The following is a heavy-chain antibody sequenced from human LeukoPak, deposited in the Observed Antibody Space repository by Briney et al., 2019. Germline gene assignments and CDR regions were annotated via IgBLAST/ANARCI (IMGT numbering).Heavy chain of an antibody. Sequence: SETLSLTCTVSGDSISSGSYYWGWIRQPPGKGLEWIGSIYYSGSTYYNPSLKSRVTISVDTSKNQFSLRVTSVTAADTAVYYCARDRGYYGSGSIDYWGQGTLVTVSS. CDR1: GDSISSGSYY. J-gene: IGHJ4*02. CDR2: IYYSGST. D-gene: IGHD3-10*01. CDR3: ARDRGYYGSGSIDY. V-gene: IGHV4-39*07.